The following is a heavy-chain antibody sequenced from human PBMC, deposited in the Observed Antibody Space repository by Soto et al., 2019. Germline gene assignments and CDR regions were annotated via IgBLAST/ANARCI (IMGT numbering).Heavy chain of an antibody. CDR3: ARGTVAGLYYYYYGMDV. V-gene: IGHV1-69*13. J-gene: IGHJ6*02. CDR2: IIPIFGTA. CDR1: GGTFSSYA. D-gene: IGHD6-19*01. Sequence: SVKVSCKASGGTFSSYAISWVRQAPGQGLEWMGGIIPIFGTANYAQKFQGRVTITADESTSTAYMELSSLRSEDTAVYYCARGTVAGLYYYYYGMDVWGQGTTVTVSS.